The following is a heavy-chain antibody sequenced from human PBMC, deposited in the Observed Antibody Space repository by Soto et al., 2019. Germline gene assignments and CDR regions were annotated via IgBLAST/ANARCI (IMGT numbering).Heavy chain of an antibody. CDR2: ISRSGSTI. Sequence: EVQLVESGGGLVQPGGSLRLSCAASGFTFGTYEMNWVRQAPGKGLEWVSYISRSGSTIYYADSVKGRFTISIDNAKNSLYLQLNSLSAEDTAVYYCARDPSLSSSSYLSYYYGMDVWGQGTTVTVSS. J-gene: IGHJ6*02. D-gene: IGHD6-6*01. CDR3: ARDPSLSSSSYLSYYYGMDV. CDR1: GFTFGTYE. V-gene: IGHV3-48*03.